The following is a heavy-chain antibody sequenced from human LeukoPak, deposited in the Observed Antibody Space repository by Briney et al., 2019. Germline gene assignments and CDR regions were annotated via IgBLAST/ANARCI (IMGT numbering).Heavy chain of an antibody. Sequence: GGSLRLSCVASGFTFTSYSMNWVCQAPGKGLEWVSGITASGGDTYYADSVKGRFTISRDNSKNTLFLQMNSLRVEETAMYYCATGYSAYDARRDFWGQGTLVTVSS. CDR1: GFTFTSYS. D-gene: IGHD5-12*01. J-gene: IGHJ4*02. CDR3: ATGYSAYDARRDF. V-gene: IGHV3-23*01. CDR2: ITASGGDT.